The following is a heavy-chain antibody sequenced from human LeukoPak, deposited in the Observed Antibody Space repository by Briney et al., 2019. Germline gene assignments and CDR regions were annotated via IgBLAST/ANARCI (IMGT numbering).Heavy chain of an antibody. CDR1: GFTFSSYG. D-gene: IGHD2-2*01. V-gene: IGHV3-33*01. J-gene: IGHJ6*02. CDR3: ARSSYCSSTSCRIYCYGMDV. CDR2: IWYDGSNK. Sequence: GGSLRLSCAASGFTFSSYGMHWVRQAPGKGLEWVAVIWYDGSNKYYADSVKGRFTISRDNSKNTLYLQMNSLRAEDTAVYYCARSSYCSSTSCRIYCYGMDVWGQGTTVTVSS.